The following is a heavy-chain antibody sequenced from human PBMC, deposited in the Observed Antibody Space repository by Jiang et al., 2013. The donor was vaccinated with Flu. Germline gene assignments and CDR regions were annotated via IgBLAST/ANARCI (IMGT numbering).Heavy chain of an antibody. CDR2: ISYDESHK. J-gene: IGHJ4*02. CDR3: ANVGRGIAGAIEFFVY. D-gene: IGHD1-26*01. CDR1: GFTFSSYV. Sequence: PGRSLRLSCAASGFTFSSYVMHWVRQAPGKGLEWVADISYDESHKSYADSVKGRFTVSRDNSKNTLYLQMNSLRAEDTAVYYCANVGRGIAGAIEFFVYWGQGARVTVSS. V-gene: IGHV3-30*18.